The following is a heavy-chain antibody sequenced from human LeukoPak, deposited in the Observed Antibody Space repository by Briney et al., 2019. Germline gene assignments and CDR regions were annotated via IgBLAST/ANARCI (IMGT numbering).Heavy chain of an antibody. CDR2: IRTHGDT. D-gene: IGHD2-21*01. V-gene: IGHV3-53*01. Sequence: GGSLRLSCAASGFTVSNHYMSWVRQAPGKGLECVSLIRTHGDTYYADSVKGRFTISRDNSKNTLYLQMNSLRAEDTAVYYCAKGLPYFLYVMDVWGQGTTVTVSS. J-gene: IGHJ6*02. CDR3: AKGLPYFLYVMDV. CDR1: GFTVSNHY.